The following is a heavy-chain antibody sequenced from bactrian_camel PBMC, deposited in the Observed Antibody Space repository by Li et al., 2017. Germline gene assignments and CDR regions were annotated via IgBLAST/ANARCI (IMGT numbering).Heavy chain of an antibody. D-gene: IGHD5*01. CDR2: IYNGARGLTSA. CDR3: AALRPAATECSSYGEYSYTD. V-gene: IGHV3S53*01. CDR1: GSTDSNIC. J-gene: IGHJ4*01. Sequence: HVQLVESGGGLVQPGGSLKLSCIASGSTDSNICMGWSRQAPGKEREGVAYIYNGARGLTSAIYADSVEGRFTISQDWAATTYYLQMNSLDTGDTAIYYCAALRPAATECSSYGEYSYTDWGQGTQVTVS.